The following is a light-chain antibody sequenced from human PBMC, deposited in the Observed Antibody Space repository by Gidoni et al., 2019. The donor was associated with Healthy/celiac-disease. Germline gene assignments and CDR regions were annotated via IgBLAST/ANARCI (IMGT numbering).Light chain of an antibody. CDR1: QSVSSSY. J-gene: IGKJ2*03. Sequence: DIVFTQSPGTLSLSPGERATLSCSASQSVSSSYFAWYQQKPGQTHRRLIYGASSRATGIPDRFSGSGSGTDFTLTISRLEPEDFAVYYCQQYGSPYSFGQGTKLEIK. CDR3: QQYGSPYS. CDR2: GAS. V-gene: IGKV3-20*01.